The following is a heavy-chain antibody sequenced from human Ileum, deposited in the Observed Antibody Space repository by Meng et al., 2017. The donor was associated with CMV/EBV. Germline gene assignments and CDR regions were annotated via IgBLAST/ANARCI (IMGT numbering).Heavy chain of an antibody. J-gene: IGHJ4*02. CDR1: GFNFMNSA. CDR3: AKDVRKVPGYYYDS. CDR2: IDSSDGAA. Sequence: ASGFNFMNSAMTWVRQAPGKGLEWVSSIDSSDGAAYQPDHVKGRFIISRDISKNTLYLQMDNLRAEDTAVYYCAKDVRKVPGYYYDSWGQGTLVTVSS. V-gene: IGHV3-23*01. D-gene: IGHD5-12*01.